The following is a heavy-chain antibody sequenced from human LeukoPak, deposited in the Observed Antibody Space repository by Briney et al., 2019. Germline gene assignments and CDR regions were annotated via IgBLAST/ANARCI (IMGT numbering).Heavy chain of an antibody. D-gene: IGHD6-13*01. Sequence: GASVKVSCKTSGYPFSSQGISWVRQAPGQGLEWMGWISPYNGNTNYIEKFQGRVTMTTDTSTSTVYMELRSLRSDDTAVYYCATVGYSSSWYGGDYWGQGTLVTVSS. J-gene: IGHJ4*02. CDR2: ISPYNGNT. CDR1: GYPFSSQG. CDR3: ATVGYSSSWYGGDY. V-gene: IGHV1-18*01.